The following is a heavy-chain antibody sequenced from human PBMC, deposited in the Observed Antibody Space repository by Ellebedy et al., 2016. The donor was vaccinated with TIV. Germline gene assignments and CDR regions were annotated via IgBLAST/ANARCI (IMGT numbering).Heavy chain of an antibody. D-gene: IGHD2-21*02. CDR2: INHSGST. Sequence: MPSETLSLTCAVSGGSISSSDWWSWVRQPPGKGLEWIGEINHSGSTNYNSSLKSRVTISLDTSKNQFSLKLSSVTAADTAVYYCSRGVTDQNWGQGILVTVSS. V-gene: IGHV4-4*02. CDR1: GGSISSSDW. CDR3: SRGVTDQN. J-gene: IGHJ4*02.